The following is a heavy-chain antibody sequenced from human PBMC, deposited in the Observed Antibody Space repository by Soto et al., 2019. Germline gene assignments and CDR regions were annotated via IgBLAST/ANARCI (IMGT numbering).Heavy chain of an antibody. V-gene: IGHV3-30*18. J-gene: IGHJ4*02. Sequence: GSLRLSCAASGFTFSSYGMHWVRQAPGKGLEWVAVISYDGSNKYYADSVKGRFTISRDNSKNTLYLQMNSLRAEDTAVYYCAKDSYDFWSGYPRANFDYWGQGTLVTVSS. CDR1: GFTFSSYG. CDR3: AKDSYDFWSGYPRANFDY. CDR2: ISYDGSNK. D-gene: IGHD3-3*01.